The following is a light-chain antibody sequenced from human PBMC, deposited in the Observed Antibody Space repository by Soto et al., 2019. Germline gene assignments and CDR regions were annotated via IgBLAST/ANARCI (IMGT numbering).Light chain of an antibody. CDR2: DAS. J-gene: IGKJ1*01. Sequence: DIQMTQSPSTLSASVGDRVTITCRASQSISSWLAWYQQKPGRAPKVLIFDASSLESGVPSRFSGSGSGTEFTLTISSLQPDDFATYYCQQYNRLETFGQGTKVDIK. CDR3: QQYNRLET. V-gene: IGKV1-5*01. CDR1: QSISSW.